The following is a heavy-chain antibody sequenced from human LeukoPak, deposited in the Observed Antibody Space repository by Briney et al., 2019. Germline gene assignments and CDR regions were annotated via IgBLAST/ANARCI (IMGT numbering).Heavy chain of an antibody. CDR1: GGSIRSLGYS. D-gene: IGHD5-12*01. CDR3: ARSVRAYAGRGWFDP. V-gene: IGHV4-39*07. Sequence: SETLSLTCSVSGGSIRSLGYSWGWIRQPPGMGLEWIASMYYTGTTYYNPSLKSRVTMSVDTSKNQFSLNLTPVTAADTAVFYCARSVRAYAGRGWFDPWGQGTLVTVSS. CDR2: MYYTGTT. J-gene: IGHJ5*02.